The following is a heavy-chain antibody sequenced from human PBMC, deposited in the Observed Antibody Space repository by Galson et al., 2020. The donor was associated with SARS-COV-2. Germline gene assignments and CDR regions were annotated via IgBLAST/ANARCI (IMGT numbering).Heavy chain of an antibody. CDR1: GFTFSSYA. CDR3: ARARSGSYREAFDI. D-gene: IGHD1-26*01. CDR2: ISYDGSTK. V-gene: IGHV3-30*04. J-gene: IGHJ3*02. Sequence: QLGESLKISCAASGFTFSSYAMHWVRQAPGKGLQWVAVISYDGSTKYYADSVKGRFTISRDNSKNTLFLQMISLRGEDTAVYYCARARSGSYREAFDIWGQGTMVTVSS.